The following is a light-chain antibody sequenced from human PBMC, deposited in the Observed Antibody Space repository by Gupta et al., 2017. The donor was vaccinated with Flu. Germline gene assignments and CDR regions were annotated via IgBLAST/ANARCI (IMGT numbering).Light chain of an antibody. CDR2: DAS. CDR1: QSVSSY. CDR3: QQRSNWPPVFT. V-gene: IGKV3-11*01. J-gene: IGKJ2*01. Sequence: EIVLTQPPATLSLSPGERATLSCRASQSVSSYLAWYQLKPGQAPRLLIYDASNRATGIPARFSGSGAGTDFTLTISSREPEDFAVYYCQQRSNWPPVFTFGQGTKLEIK.